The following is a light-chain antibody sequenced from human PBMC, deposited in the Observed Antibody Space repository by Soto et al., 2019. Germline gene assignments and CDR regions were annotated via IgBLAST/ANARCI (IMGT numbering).Light chain of an antibody. Sequence: DIQMTQSPSTLSASVGDRVTITCRASQSIDSWLAWYQHKPGKAPKLLIFKASTLETGVPSRFGGSGSETEFTLTISSLQPDDSATYYCQPYNSYSRTFGQGTKVDIK. CDR1: QSIDSW. V-gene: IGKV1-5*03. J-gene: IGKJ1*01. CDR2: KAS. CDR3: QPYNSYSRT.